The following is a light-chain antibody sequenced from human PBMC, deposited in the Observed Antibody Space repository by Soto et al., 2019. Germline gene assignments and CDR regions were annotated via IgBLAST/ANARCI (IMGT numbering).Light chain of an antibody. CDR1: SSDVGGYHY. Sequence: QSALTQPASVSGSPGQSITISCTGTSSDVGGYHYVSWYQQHPGKAPKLMIYDVSNRPSGVSDRFSDSKSGNTASLTISGLQAEDEADYYCSSYTSSSTLLYVFGTGTKVTVL. CDR3: SSYTSSSTLLYV. CDR2: DVS. J-gene: IGLJ1*01. V-gene: IGLV2-14*01.